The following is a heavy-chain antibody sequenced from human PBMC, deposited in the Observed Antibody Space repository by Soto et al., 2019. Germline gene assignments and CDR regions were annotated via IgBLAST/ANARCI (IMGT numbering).Heavy chain of an antibody. CDR3: ARGSNIRCDWFDP. D-gene: IGHD4-17*01. CDR1: GGSIGGYT. J-gene: IGHJ5*02. Sequence: PSETLSLTCSVYGGSIGGYTWTWIRQAPGKGLEWIGEINHSGGTNYNSSLKSRVIISVDTSKNQFSLKLSSVTAADTAVYYCARGSNIRCDWFDPWGQGPLVTVSS. V-gene: IGHV4-34*01. CDR2: INHSGGT.